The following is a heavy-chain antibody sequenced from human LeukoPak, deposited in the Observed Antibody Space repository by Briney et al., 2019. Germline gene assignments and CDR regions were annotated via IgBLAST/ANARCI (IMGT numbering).Heavy chain of an antibody. CDR3: AIRSEPDYGDYWILDY. D-gene: IGHD4-17*01. CDR2: IYSGGTT. V-gene: IGHV3-53*01. J-gene: IGHJ4*02. Sequence: GGSLRLSCAASGFTVSSNYMSWVRQAPGKGLEWVSLIYSGGTTYYADSVKGRFTISRDNSKNTLYLQMNSLRAEDTALYYCAIRSEPDYGDYWILDYWGQGALVTVSS. CDR1: GFTVSSNY.